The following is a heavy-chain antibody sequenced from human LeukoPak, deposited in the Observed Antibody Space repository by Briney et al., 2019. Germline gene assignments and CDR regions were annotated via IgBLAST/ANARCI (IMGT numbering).Heavy chain of an antibody. CDR3: ARAPSLYGDFPISFDY. V-gene: IGHV4-30-4*01. J-gene: IGHJ4*02. D-gene: IGHD4-17*01. CDR1: GGSISSGDYY. Sequence: SETLSLTCTVSGGSISSGDYYWSWIRQPPGKGLGWIGYIYYSGSTYYNPSLKSRVTISVDTSKNQFSLKLSSVTAADTAVYYCARAPSLYGDFPISFDYWGQGTLVTVSS. CDR2: IYYSGST.